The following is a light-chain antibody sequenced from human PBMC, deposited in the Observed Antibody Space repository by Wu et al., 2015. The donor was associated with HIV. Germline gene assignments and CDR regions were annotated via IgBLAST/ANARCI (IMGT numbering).Light chain of an antibody. J-gene: IGKJ1*01. CDR3: QQYNNWPPRT. CDR2: GAS. CDR1: QSVSSN. Sequence: EIVMTQSPATLSVSPGERATLSCRASQSVSSNLAWYQQKPGQAPRLLIYGASTRATGIPARFSGSGSGTEFTLTISSMQSEDFAVYYCQQYNNWPPRTFGQGPR. V-gene: IGKV3-15*01.